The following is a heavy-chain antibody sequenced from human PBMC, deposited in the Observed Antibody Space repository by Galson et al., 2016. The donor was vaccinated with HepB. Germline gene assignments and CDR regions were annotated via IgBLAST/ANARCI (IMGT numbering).Heavy chain of an antibody. CDR3: ARELRSGRFFNHYGMDV. D-gene: IGHD5-12*01. V-gene: IGHV3-33*01. CDR1: GFRFTDYG. Sequence: SLRLSCAASGFRFTDYGMHWFRQAPGKGLEWVAVISYDGRDKNYGESVRGRFTISRDNSKNTLSLQMNRLRAEDTALYYCARELRSGRFFNHYGMDVWGQGALVTVSS. J-gene: IGHJ6*02. CDR2: ISYDGRDK.